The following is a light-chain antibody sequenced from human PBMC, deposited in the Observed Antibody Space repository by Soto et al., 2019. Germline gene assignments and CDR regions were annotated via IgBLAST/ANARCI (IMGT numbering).Light chain of an antibody. Sequence: DIQLTQSPASLSVSVGDRATITCRASQSITTYLEWYRQKPGKAPKLLIYAASSLQSGVPSRFSGSGSETEFTLSISSLQPEDFATYFCQQNCSAPRTFGGGTKVDIK. CDR3: QQNCSAPRT. CDR1: QSITTY. CDR2: AAS. J-gene: IGKJ4*01. V-gene: IGKV1-39*01.